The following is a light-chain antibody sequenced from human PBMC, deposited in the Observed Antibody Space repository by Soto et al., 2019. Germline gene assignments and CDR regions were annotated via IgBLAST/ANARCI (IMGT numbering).Light chain of an antibody. CDR3: QQYNTYSRT. Sequence: DIQMTQSPSTLSASVGDRVTITCRARQSINSWLAWYQQKPGKAPKLLIQKASSLESGVPSRFSGSASGTEFTLTISSLQPDDFATYYCQQYNTYSRTFGQGTKVEIK. V-gene: IGKV1-5*03. J-gene: IGKJ1*01. CDR1: QSINSW. CDR2: KAS.